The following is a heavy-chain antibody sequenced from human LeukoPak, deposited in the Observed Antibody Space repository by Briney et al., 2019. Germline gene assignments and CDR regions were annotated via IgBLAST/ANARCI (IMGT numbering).Heavy chain of an antibody. V-gene: IGHV3-30*18. CDR1: GFTFSSYG. Sequence: PGGSLRLSCAASGFTFSSYGMHWVRQAPGKGLEWVAVISYDGSNKYYADSVKGRFTISRDNSKNTLYLQMNSLRAEDTAVYYCAKDRKWGLSAAAGTGQGYWGRGTLVTVSS. D-gene: IGHD6-13*01. CDR3: AKDRKWGLSAAAGTGQGY. J-gene: IGHJ4*02. CDR2: ISYDGSNK.